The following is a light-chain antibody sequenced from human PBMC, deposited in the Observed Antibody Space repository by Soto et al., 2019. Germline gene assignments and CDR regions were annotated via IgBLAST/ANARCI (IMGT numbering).Light chain of an antibody. CDR1: QSIRSN. V-gene: IGKV3-15*01. CDR2: GAS. Sequence: EIVMTQSPATLSVSPGARATLSCRASQSIRSNLAWYQQKPGQAPRLLIYGASTRATGIPARFSGSGSGTEFTLTISSLQSEDFAVYYCQQYNDWPPVFGGGTKVEIK. CDR3: QQYNDWPPV. J-gene: IGKJ4*01.